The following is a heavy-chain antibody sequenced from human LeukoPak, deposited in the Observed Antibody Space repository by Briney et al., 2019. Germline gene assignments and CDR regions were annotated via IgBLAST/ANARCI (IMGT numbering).Heavy chain of an antibody. D-gene: IGHD2-8*01. CDR1: GFTFSSDW. V-gene: IGHV3-7*01. Sequence: PGGSLRLSCAASGFTFSSDWISWVRQAPGKGREWVANIKQDGSEKLYRDSVKGRFTTPRDNAKNSLYLQMNSVRAEDTAVYYCARDWVYAGTYYYYGMDVWGQGTTVTVSS. CDR3: ARDWVYAGTYYYYGMDV. J-gene: IGHJ6*02. CDR2: IKQDGSEK.